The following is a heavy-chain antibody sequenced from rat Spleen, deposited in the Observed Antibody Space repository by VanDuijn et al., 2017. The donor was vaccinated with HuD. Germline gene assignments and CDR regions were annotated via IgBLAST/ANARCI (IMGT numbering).Heavy chain of an antibody. J-gene: IGHJ3*01. CDR1: GFSLTSHH. Sequence: QVQLRESGPGLLQPSQTLSLTCTVSGFSLTSHHVSWVRQSPGKGLEWLGVIWTGGGTAYNSALNSRLSISRDTSKSQVFLKMDGLQIEDTATYYCARDRGDSSYENWFAYWGQGTLVTVSS. CDR3: ARDRGDSSYENWFAY. V-gene: IGHV2-43*01. D-gene: IGHD1-2*01. CDR2: IWTGGGT.